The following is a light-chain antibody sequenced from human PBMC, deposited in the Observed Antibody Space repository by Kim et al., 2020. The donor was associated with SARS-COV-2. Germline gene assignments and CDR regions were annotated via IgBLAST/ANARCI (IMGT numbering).Light chain of an antibody. CDR3: QSFDGSHRV. CDR1: SGGIARDY. V-gene: IGLV6-57*03. J-gene: IGLJ3*02. Sequence: GETIIVSCTRSSGGIARDYVQWYQQRPGSAPTNVIYEDNQRPSGVPDRFSGSSDSSSNTASLIISGMKVEDEADYYCQSFDGSHRVFGGGTKVTVL. CDR2: EDN.